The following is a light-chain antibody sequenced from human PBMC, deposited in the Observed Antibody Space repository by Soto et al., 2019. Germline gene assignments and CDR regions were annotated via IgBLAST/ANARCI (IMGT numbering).Light chain of an antibody. CDR3: QRYNNWPLI. V-gene: IGKV3-15*01. CDR2: GAS. J-gene: IGKJ4*01. Sequence: EIVMTQSPATLSVSPGERATLSCRASQSVSSNLAWYQQKPGQAPRHIIYGASTSATGIPARFSSSGSGTEFTLAISSLQSEGFAVYYCQRYNNWPLIFSGGTKVEIK. CDR1: QSVSSN.